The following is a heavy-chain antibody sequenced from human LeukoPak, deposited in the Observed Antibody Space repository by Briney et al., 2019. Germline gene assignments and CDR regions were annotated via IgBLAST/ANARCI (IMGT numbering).Heavy chain of an antibody. CDR1: GCTFSSYS. V-gene: IGHV1-69*02. CDR3: AMSRGYSSSYFDY. J-gene: IGHJ4*02. CDR2: IIPILPIT. Sequence: ASVKVSCKASGCTFSSYSINWVRQAPGQGLEWMGRIIPILPITNYAQKFQGRVTTTADTSTNTAYMELSSLRSGDTALYYCAMSRGYSSSYFDYWGQGALVTVSS. D-gene: IGHD6-6*01.